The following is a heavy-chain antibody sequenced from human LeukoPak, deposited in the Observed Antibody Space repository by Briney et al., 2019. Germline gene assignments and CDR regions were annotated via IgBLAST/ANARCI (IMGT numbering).Heavy chain of an antibody. CDR3: ARVDYYYYYMDV. V-gene: IGHV3-7*01. J-gene: IGHJ6*03. CDR2: IKQDGSEE. CDR1: GFTFSYYY. Sequence: PGGSLRLSCAASGFTFSYYYMGWIRQAPGKGLEWVANIKQDGSEEYYEDSVKGRFTISRDNAKNSLYLQMNSLRAEDTAVYYCARVDYYYYYMDVWGKGTTVTVSS.